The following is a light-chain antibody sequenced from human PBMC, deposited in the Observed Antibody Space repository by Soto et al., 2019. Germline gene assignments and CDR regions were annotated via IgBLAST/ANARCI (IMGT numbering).Light chain of an antibody. J-gene: IGKJ3*01. CDR2: DAS. Sequence: DIEMTQSPSTLSASVGDRVTITCRASQSINRWLAWYQQRSGKAPKLLIYDASSLESGVPSRFSGSGSGTEFTLTISSLQPDDFATYYCQQTYSTPPDFGPGTKVDIK. CDR3: QQTYSTPPD. V-gene: IGKV1-5*01. CDR1: QSINRW.